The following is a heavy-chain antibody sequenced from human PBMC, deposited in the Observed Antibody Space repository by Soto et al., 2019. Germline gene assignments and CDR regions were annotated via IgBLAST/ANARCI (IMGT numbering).Heavy chain of an antibody. Sequence: QITLKESGPTLMKPTQTLTLTCTFSGFSLSTSGVGVGWIRQPPGKALEWLALIYWDDDKRYSPSLKSRLTITKDTSKNQVVLTMTNMDPVDTATYYCAHLTYYYDSSGYYSRAEYFQHWGQGTLVTVSS. V-gene: IGHV2-5*02. D-gene: IGHD3-22*01. CDR2: IYWDDDK. CDR1: GFSLSTSGVG. CDR3: AHLTYYYDSSGYYSRAEYFQH. J-gene: IGHJ1*01.